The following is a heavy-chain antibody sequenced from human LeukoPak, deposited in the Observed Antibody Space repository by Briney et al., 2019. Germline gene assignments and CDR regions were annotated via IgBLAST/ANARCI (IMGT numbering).Heavy chain of an antibody. V-gene: IGHV3-7*01. CDR1: GFTFSSYA. Sequence: GGSLRLSCAASGFTFSSYAMSWVRQAPGKGLEWVANIDQDGSEQYYLDSVEGRFTISRDNAKNSLYLQMDNLRAEDTAVYYCSNGIYSSSYWGRGTLVTVSS. J-gene: IGHJ4*02. CDR2: IDQDGSEQ. CDR3: SNGIYSSSY. D-gene: IGHD6-6*01.